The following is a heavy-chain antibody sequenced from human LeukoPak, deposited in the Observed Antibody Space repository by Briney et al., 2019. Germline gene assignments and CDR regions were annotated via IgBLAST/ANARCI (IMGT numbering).Heavy chain of an antibody. CDR1: GGSISSSSYY. CDR3: ARHKSRRKGPFDY. Sequence: SSETLSLTCTVSGGSISSSSYYWGWIRQPPGKGLEWIGSIYYSGSTYYNPSLKSRVTISVDTSKNQFSLKLSSVTAADTAVYYCARHKSRRKGPFDYWGQGTLVTVSS. CDR2: IYYSGST. J-gene: IGHJ4*02. V-gene: IGHV4-39*01. D-gene: IGHD1-14*01.